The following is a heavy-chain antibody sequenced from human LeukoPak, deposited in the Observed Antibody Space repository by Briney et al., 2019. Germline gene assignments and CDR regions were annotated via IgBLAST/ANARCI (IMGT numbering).Heavy chain of an antibody. J-gene: IGHJ4*02. CDR3: ASTMATIAADLS. Sequence: PSETLSLTCSVSGVSISSSNSYWGWIRQPPGKGLEWIGSIYYSGSTYYNPSLKSRVTISVDTSKNQFSLKLSSVTAADTAVYYCASTMATIAADLSWGQGTLATVSS. CDR1: GVSISSSNSY. D-gene: IGHD5-24*01. V-gene: IGHV4-39*01. CDR2: IYYSGST.